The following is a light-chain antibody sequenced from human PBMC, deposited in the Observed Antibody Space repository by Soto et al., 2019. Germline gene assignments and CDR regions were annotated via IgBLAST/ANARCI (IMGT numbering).Light chain of an antibody. Sequence: QSALTQPRSVSGSPGQSVTISCTGTNSDVGHYNYVSWYQQHPGKAPKLIIFDVDKRPSGVPDRFSGSKSGNTASLTISGLQAEDEADYYCCSYGGSSWIFGGGTKVTVL. CDR1: NSDVGHYNY. CDR3: CSYGGSSWI. J-gene: IGLJ2*01. CDR2: DVD. V-gene: IGLV2-11*01.